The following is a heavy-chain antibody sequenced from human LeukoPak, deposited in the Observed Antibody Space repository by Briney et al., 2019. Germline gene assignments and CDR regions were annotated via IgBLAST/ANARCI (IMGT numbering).Heavy chain of an antibody. Sequence: SETLSLTCTVSGGSIGSSYRYWGWIRQPPGKGLEWIGSAYYSGSTYYNPSLKSRVTISADTSKNHFSLNLSSVTAADTALYYCARHGGEVSGFDPWGQGTLVTVSS. CDR2: AYYSGST. J-gene: IGHJ5*02. CDR3: ARHGGEVSGFDP. D-gene: IGHD3-10*01. CDR1: GGSIGSSYRY. V-gene: IGHV4-39*01.